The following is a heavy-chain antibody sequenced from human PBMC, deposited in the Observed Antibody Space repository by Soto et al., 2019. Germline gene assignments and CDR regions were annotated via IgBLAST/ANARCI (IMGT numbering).Heavy chain of an antibody. V-gene: IGHV3-33*01. Sequence: QVQLVESGGGVVQPGRSLRLSCAASGFTFSSYGMHWVRQAPGKGLEWVAVIWYDGSNKYYADSVKGRFTISRDNSKNTLYLQMNSLRAEDTAVYNCARDPTLYYYDSSGYFDYWGQGTLVTVSS. CDR1: GFTFSSYG. CDR2: IWYDGSNK. D-gene: IGHD3-22*01. CDR3: ARDPTLYYYDSSGYFDY. J-gene: IGHJ4*02.